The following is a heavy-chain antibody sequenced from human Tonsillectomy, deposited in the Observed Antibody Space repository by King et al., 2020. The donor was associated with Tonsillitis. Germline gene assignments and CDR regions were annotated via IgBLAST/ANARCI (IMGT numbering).Heavy chain of an antibody. CDR1: GGSFSGYH. CDR2: INHSGST. V-gene: IGHV4-34*01. CDR3: AGDTYYYAISGYYPHYGMDV. D-gene: IGHD3-22*01. J-gene: IGHJ6*02. Sequence: VQLQQWGAGLLKPSETLSLTCAVYGGSFSGYHWSWIRQPPGKALEWIEEINHSGSTNYNPSLKSRVTISLDTSKNQFSLKLSSVTAADTAVYYCAGDTYYYAISGYYPHYGMDVWGHGTTVTVSS.